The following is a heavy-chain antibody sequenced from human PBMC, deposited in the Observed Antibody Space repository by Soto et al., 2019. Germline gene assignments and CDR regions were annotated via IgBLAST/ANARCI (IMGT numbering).Heavy chain of an antibody. V-gene: IGHV4-59*01. CDR1: GGSISSYY. CDR3: ARALEVGWPPRPSYFDY. D-gene: IGHD1-1*01. Sequence: KPSETLSLTCTVSGGSISSYYWSWIRQPPGKGLEWIGYIYYSGSTNCNPSLKSRVTISVDTSKNQFSLKLSSVTAADTAVYYCARALEVGWPPRPSYFDYWGQGTLVTVSS. CDR2: IYYSGST. J-gene: IGHJ4*02.